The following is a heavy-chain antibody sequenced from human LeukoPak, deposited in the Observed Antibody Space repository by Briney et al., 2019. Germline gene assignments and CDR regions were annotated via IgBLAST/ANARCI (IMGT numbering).Heavy chain of an antibody. CDR1: GGTFSSYA. CDR3: ARDADDAFDI. J-gene: IGHJ3*02. V-gene: IGHV1-69*04. Sequence: GASVKVSCKASGGTFSSYAISWVRQAPGQGLEWMGRIIPILGIANYAQKLQGRVTMTTDTSTSTAYMELRSLRSDDTAVYYCARDADDAFDIWGQGTMVTVSS. CDR2: IIPILGIA.